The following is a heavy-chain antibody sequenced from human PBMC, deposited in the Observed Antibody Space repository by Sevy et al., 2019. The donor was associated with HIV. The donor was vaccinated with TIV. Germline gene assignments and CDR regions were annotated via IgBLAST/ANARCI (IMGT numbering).Heavy chain of an antibody. Sequence: ASVKVSCKVSGYTLTELSMHWVRQAPGKGLEWMGGFDPEDGETIYAQKFQGRVTMTEDTSTDTAYMELSSLRSADTAVYYCATNSPGYSSGWYLSREVWGQGTLVTVSS. CDR2: FDPEDGET. CDR1: GYTLTELS. D-gene: IGHD6-19*01. V-gene: IGHV1-24*01. CDR3: ATNSPGYSSGWYLSREV. J-gene: IGHJ4*02.